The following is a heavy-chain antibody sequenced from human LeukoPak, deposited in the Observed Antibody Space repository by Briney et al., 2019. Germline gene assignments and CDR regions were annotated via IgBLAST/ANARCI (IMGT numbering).Heavy chain of an antibody. CDR1: GFTFSRYA. Sequence: GGSLRLSCSASGFTFSRYAMHWVRQAPGKGLEYVSLISSNGGSTYYADSAKGRFTISRDNSKNTLSLQMSSLRAEDTDVYYCVKGGVRGTLGCCDSWAQRPLVTVSS. V-gene: IGHV3-64D*06. J-gene: IGHJ5*01. D-gene: IGHD3-10*01. CDR3: VKGGVRGTLGCCDS. CDR2: ISSNGGST.